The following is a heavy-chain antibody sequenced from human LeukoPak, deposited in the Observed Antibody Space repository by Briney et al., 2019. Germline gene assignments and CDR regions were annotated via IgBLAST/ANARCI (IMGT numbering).Heavy chain of an antibody. CDR3: ARAPRGLRPIDY. D-gene: IGHD4-17*01. CDR1: GYTFTGYY. CDR2: INPNSGGT. J-gene: IGHJ4*02. V-gene: IGHV1-2*06. Sequence: ASVKVSCKASGYTFTGYYMHLVRQAPGQGLEWMGRINPNSGGTNYAQKFQGRVTMTRDTSISTAYMELSRLRSDDTAVYYCARAPRGLRPIDYWGQGTLVTVSS.